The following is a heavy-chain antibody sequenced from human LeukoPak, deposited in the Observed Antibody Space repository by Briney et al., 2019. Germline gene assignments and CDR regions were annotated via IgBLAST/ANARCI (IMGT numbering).Heavy chain of an antibody. D-gene: IGHD1/OR15-1a*01. CDR3: ARGEHSVDS. CDR1: GGAIRSHY. J-gene: IGHJ4*02. V-gene: IGHV4-4*07. CDR2: IYSSGYT. Sequence: IPSETLSLTCTVSGGAIRSHYWNWIRQPAGKGLEWIGRIYSSGYTNDNPFLKSRITMTVDMSKNQFSLRLNSVTAADTAVYYCARGEHSVDSWGQGMLVTVSS.